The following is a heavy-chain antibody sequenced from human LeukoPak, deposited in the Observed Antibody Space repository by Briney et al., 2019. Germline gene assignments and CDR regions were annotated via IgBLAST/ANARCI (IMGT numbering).Heavy chain of an antibody. CDR2: FDPEDGET. CDR1: GYTLTGLS. D-gene: IGHD6-13*01. J-gene: IGHJ5*02. Sequence: ASVKVSCKVSGYTLTGLSMHWVRQAPGKGLEWMGGFDPEDGETIYAQKFQGRVTMTEDTSTDTAYMELSSLRSEDTAVYYCAGSSSWYRWFDPWGQGTLVTVSS. CDR3: AGSSSWYRWFDP. V-gene: IGHV1-24*01.